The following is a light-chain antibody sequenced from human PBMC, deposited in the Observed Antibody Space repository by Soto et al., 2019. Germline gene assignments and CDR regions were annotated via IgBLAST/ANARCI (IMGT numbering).Light chain of an antibody. Sequence: EIVLTQSPGTLSLSPGESATLPCRASQSVSSSYLAWYQQKPGQAPRLLIYGASSRATGIPDRFSGSGSGTDFTLTISGLEPEDFAVDYCQHYGTPTPMYTFGQGTKLEIK. V-gene: IGKV3-20*01. CDR2: GAS. CDR1: QSVSSSY. J-gene: IGKJ2*01. CDR3: QHYGTPTPMYT.